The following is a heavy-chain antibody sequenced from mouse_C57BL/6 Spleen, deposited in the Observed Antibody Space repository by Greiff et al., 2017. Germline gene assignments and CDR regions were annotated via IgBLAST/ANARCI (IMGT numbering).Heavy chain of an antibody. Sequence: QVQLQQPGAELVKPGASVKLSCKASGYTFTSYWMHWVKQRPGQGLEWIGMIHPNSGSTNYNEKFKSKATLTVDKSSSTAYMQRRSLTSEDSAVYDCASYSNYFDYWGQGTTLTVSS. CDR1: GYTFTSYW. CDR2: IHPNSGST. V-gene: IGHV1-64*01. D-gene: IGHD2-5*01. J-gene: IGHJ2*01. CDR3: ASYSNYFDY.